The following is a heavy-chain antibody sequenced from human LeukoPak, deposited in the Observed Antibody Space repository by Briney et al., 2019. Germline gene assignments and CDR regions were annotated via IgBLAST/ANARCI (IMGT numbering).Heavy chain of an antibody. CDR3: TTTMIVVVIDAFDI. D-gene: IGHD3-22*01. CDR1: GFTFSNAW. CDR2: IKSKTDGGTT. J-gene: IGHJ3*02. V-gene: IGHV3-15*01. Sequence: GGSLRLSCAASGFTFSNAWMSWVRQAPGKGLEWVGRIKSKTDGGTTDYAAPVKGRFTISRDDSKNTLYLQMNSLKTEDTAVYYCTTTMIVVVIDAFDIWGQGTMVTVSS.